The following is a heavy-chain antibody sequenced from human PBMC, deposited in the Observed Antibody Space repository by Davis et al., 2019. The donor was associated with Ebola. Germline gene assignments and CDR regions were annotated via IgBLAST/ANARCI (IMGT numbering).Heavy chain of an antibody. Sequence: AASVKVSCKASGYTFTNYGITWVRQAPGQGLEWMGWINPHNGNTNYAQNVQGRAIMTTDTATTTAYMEVGGLRSDDTAVYYCARAQFPTTSDHWGQGTLVTVSS. CDR3: ARAQFPTTSDH. J-gene: IGHJ4*02. CDR2: INPHNGNT. V-gene: IGHV1-18*04. D-gene: IGHD1-1*01. CDR1: GYTFTNYG.